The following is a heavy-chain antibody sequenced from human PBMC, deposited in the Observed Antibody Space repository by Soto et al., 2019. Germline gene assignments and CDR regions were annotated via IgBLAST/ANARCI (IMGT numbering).Heavy chain of an antibody. V-gene: IGHV4-61*03. CDR2: IYYTGST. J-gene: IGHJ4*02. D-gene: IGHD2-8*02. CDR3: ARLPGPESL. CDR1: GGSVSSGDYY. Sequence: ETLSLTCGVSGGSVSSGDYYWSWVRQPPGKGLEWTGYIYYTGSTSYNPSLKSRVTMSADTSKNLLSLNLKSVTAADKAMYFCARLPGPESLWGQGTLVTVSS.